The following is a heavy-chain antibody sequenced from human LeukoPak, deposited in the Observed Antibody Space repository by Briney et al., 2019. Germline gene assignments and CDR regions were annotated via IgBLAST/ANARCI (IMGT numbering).Heavy chain of an antibody. Sequence: PSETLSLTCAVYGGSFSGYYWSWIRQPPGKGLEWIGEINHSGSTNYNPSLKSRVTISVDTSKNQFSLKLSSVTAADTAVYYCARVLLPLTVTTGVDFDYWGQGTLVTVSS. CDR1: GGSFSGYY. D-gene: IGHD4-17*01. V-gene: IGHV4-34*01. J-gene: IGHJ4*02. CDR2: INHSGST. CDR3: ARVLLPLTVTTGVDFDY.